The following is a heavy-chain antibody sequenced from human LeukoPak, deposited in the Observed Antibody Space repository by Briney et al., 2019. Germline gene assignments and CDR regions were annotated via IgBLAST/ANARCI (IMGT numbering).Heavy chain of an antibody. Sequence: SVKVSCKASGGTFSSYAISWVRQAPGQGLEWMGRIIPRLDIANSAQSFQGRVTITADKSTSTAYMELSSLRSDDTAVYYCASLFGGSYYHDYWGQGTLVTVSS. V-gene: IGHV1-69*04. CDR3: ASLFGGSYYHDY. J-gene: IGHJ4*02. CDR2: IIPRLDIA. D-gene: IGHD1-26*01. CDR1: GGTFSSYA.